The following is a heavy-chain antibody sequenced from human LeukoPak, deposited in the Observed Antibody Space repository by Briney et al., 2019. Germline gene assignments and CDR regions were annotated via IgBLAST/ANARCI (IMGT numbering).Heavy chain of an antibody. V-gene: IGHV1-18*01. CDR2: ISAYNGNT. CDR3: ARMGDFWSAYYNDY. CDR1: GYTFTTYG. D-gene: IGHD3-3*01. Sequence: AASVTVSCKASGYTFTTYGISWVRQAPGQGLEWMGWISAYNGNTNYAQKLQGRVTMTTDTSTSTAYMELRSLRSDDTAVYYCARMGDFWSAYYNDYWGQGTLVTISS. J-gene: IGHJ4*02.